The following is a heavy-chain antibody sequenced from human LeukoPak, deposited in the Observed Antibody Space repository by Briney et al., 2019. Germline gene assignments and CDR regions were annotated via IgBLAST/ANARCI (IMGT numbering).Heavy chain of an antibody. J-gene: IGHJ5*02. CDR3: ARHLRSITMVRGVIGWFDP. Sequence: KASETLSLTCTVSGGSISSGSYYWSWIRQPAGKGLEWIGHIYTSGSTNYNPSLKSRVTISVDTSKNQFSLKLSSVTAADTAVYYCARHLRSITMVRGVIGWFDPWGQGTLVTVSS. CDR2: IYTSGST. CDR1: GGSISSGSYY. D-gene: IGHD3-10*01. V-gene: IGHV4-61*09.